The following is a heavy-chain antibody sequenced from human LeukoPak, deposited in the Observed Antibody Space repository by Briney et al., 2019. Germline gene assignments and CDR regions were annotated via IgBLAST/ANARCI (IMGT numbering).Heavy chain of an antibody. CDR2: IWYDGSNK. CDR3: ARDLGYSSPGFDP. CDR1: GFTFSSYG. V-gene: IGHV3-33*01. J-gene: IGHJ5*02. D-gene: IGHD6-13*01. Sequence: GGSLRLSCAASGFTFSSYGMHWVRQAPGKRLEWVAVIWYDGSNKYYADSVKGRFTISRDNSKNTLYLQMNSLRAEDTAVYYCARDLGYSSPGFDPWGQGTLVTVSS.